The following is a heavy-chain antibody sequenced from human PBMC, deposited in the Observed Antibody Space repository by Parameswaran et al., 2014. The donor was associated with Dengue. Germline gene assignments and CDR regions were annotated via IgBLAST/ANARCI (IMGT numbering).Heavy chain of an antibody. CDR3: ARGGDSAMVITD. V-gene: IGHV5-51*01. J-gene: IGHJ4*02. Sequence: VRQMPGKGLEWMGIIYPGDSDTRYSPSFQGQVTISADRSINTAYVQWSSLKASDTSMYYCARGGDSAMVITDWGQGTLVTVSS. CDR2: IYPGDSDT. D-gene: IGHD5-18*01.